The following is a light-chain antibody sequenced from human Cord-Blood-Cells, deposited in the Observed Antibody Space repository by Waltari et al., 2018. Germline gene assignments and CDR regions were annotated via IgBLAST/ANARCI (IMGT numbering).Light chain of an antibody. CDR2: GNS. V-gene: IGLV1-40*01. CDR1: SSNIGAGYD. Sequence: QSVLTQPPSVSGAPGQRVTISCPGSSSNIGAGYDLHWYQQLPGTAPKLLIYGNSKRPSGVPDRFSGSKSGTSASLAITGLQAEDEADYYCQSYDSSLSGWVFGGGTKLTVL. J-gene: IGLJ3*02. CDR3: QSYDSSLSGWV.